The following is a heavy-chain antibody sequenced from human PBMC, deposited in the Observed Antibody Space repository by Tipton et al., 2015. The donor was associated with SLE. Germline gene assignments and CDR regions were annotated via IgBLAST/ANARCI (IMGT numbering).Heavy chain of an antibody. CDR3: AIMGASGGSWNTFERGYFDY. D-gene: IGHD2-15*01. J-gene: IGHJ4*02. Sequence: SLRLSCAASGFTFSSYAMHWVRQAPGKGLEWVAVISYDGSNKYYADSVKGRFTISRDNSKNTLYLQMNSLRAEDTAVYYCAIMGASGGSWNTFERGYFDYWGQGTLVTVSS. CDR2: ISYDGSNK. V-gene: IGHV3-30-3*01. CDR1: GFTFSSYA.